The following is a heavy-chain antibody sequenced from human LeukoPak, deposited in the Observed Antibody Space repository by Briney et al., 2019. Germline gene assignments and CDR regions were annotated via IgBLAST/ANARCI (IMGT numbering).Heavy chain of an antibody. J-gene: IGHJ6*03. Sequence: GRSLRLSCAASGFTFSSYAMHWVRRAPGKGLEWVAVISYDGSNKYYADSVKGRFTISRDNSKNTLYLQMNSLRAEDTAVYYCARDALPTSFLSYYYYMDVWGKGTTVTVSS. CDR1: GFTFSSYA. CDR3: ARDALPTSFLSYYYYMDV. CDR2: ISYDGSNK. D-gene: IGHD3-3*01. V-gene: IGHV3-30-3*01.